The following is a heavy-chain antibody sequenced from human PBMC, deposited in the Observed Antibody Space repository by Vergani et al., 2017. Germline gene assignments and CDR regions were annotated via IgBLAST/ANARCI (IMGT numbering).Heavy chain of an antibody. J-gene: IGHJ4*02. CDR3: ARVRWDDSSGGPLDY. Sequence: QVQLVQSGAEVKKPGASVKVSCKASGYTFTGYYMHWVRQAPGQGLEWMGWINPNSGGTNYAQKFQGRVTMTRDTSISTAYMELSRLRSDDTAVYYCARVRWDDSSGGPLDYWGQGTLVTVSS. V-gene: IGHV1-2*02. CDR1: GYTFTGYY. D-gene: IGHD3-22*01. CDR2: INPNSGGT.